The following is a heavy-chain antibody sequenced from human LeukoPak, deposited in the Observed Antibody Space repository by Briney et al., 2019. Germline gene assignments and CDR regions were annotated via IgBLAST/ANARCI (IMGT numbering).Heavy chain of an antibody. CDR2: IYYSGST. CDR1: GGSISSSSYY. D-gene: IGHD2-21*01. J-gene: IGHJ4*02. V-gene: IGHV4-39*01. CDR3: ARLLTAYNYFDY. Sequence: SETLSLTCTVSGGSISSSSYYWGWIRQPPGKGLEWIGSIYYSGSTYYNPSLKSRVTISVDTSKNQFSLKLSSVTAADTAVYYCARLLTAYNYFDYWGQGTLVTVSS.